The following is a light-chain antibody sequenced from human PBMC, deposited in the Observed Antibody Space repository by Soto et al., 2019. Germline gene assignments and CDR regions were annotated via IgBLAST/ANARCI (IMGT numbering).Light chain of an antibody. Sequence: QSVLTQPPSVYGAPGQRVTISCTGSNSNIGAGYDVHWYQQLPGTAPKLLIYGNNNRPSGVPDRFSGSKSGTSASLAITGLQADDEADYYCQSYDSTLSGSDAVFGGGTQLTVL. CDR1: NSNIGAGYD. V-gene: IGLV1-40*01. J-gene: IGLJ2*01. CDR3: QSYDSTLSGSDAV. CDR2: GNN.